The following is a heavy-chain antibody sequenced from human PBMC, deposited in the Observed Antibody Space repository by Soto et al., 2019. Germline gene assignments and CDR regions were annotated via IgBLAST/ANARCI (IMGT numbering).Heavy chain of an antibody. CDR3: ARDDGYGDYDY. D-gene: IGHD4-17*01. CDR1: GFTFSSYG. CDR2: IWYDGSNK. J-gene: IGHJ4*02. V-gene: IGHV3-33*01. Sequence: QVQLVESGGGVVQPGRSLRLSCASSGFTFSSYGMHWVRQAPGKGLEWVAAIWYDGSNKYYADSVKGRFTISRDNSKNTLYLQMNILSAEDTAVYYCARDDGYGDYDYWGQGTLVAFSS.